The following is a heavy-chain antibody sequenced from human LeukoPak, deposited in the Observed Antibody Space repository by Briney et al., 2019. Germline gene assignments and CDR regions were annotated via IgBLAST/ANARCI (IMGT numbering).Heavy chain of an antibody. D-gene: IGHD2-15*01. CDR2: IYYSGST. CDR3: ARDCSGGSCYDY. V-gene: IGHV4-39*07. CDR1: GGSISSSSYY. J-gene: IGHJ4*02. Sequence: SETLSLTCTVSGGSISSSSYYWGWIRQPPEKGLEWIGSIYYSGSTYYNPSLKSRVTISVDTSKNQFSLKPSSVTAADTAVYYCARDCSGGSCYDYWGQGTLVTVSS.